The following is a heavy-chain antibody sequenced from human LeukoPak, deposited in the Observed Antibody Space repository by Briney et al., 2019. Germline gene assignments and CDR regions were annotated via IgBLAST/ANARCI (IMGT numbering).Heavy chain of an antibody. CDR1: GGSISSGGYS. D-gene: IGHD5-18*01. CDR2: IYHSGST. Sequence: SETLSLTCAVSGGSISSGGYSWSWIRQPPGKGLEWIGYIYHSGSTYYNPSLKSRVAISADRSKNQFSLKLSSVTAADTAVYYCARGGYSYGSNFDYWGQGTLVTVSS. V-gene: IGHV4-30-2*01. CDR3: ARGGYSYGSNFDY. J-gene: IGHJ4*02.